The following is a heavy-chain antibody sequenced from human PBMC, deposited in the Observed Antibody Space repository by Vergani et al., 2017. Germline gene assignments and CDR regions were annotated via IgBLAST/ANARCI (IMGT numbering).Heavy chain of an antibody. Sequence: QVQLQESGPGLVKPSETLSLTCTVSGGSISSYYWSWIRQPPGKGLEWIGYIYYSGSTNYNPSLKSRVTISVDTSKNQFSLKLSSVTAADTAVYYCARRVYYDDSSARGYYYYGMDVWGQGTTVTVSS. CDR3: ARRVYYDDSSARGYYYYGMDV. J-gene: IGHJ6*02. D-gene: IGHD3-22*01. CDR2: IYYSGST. V-gene: IGHV4-59*08. CDR1: GGSISSYY.